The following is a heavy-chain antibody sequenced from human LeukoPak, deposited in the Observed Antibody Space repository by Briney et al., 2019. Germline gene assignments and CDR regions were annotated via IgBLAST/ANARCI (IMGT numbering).Heavy chain of an antibody. CDR2: INPSGDTT. D-gene: IGHD2-21*02. J-gene: IGHJ3*02. Sequence: GASVKVSCKASGFTFTTYFMHWVRQAPGQGLEWMGKINPSGDTTTYAQKFQGRITMIRDTSTSTVYMELSSLRSEDTAVYYCARDRNGDQRANAFDIWGQGTMVTVSS. V-gene: IGHV1-46*01. CDR3: ARDRNGDQRANAFDI. CDR1: GFTFTTYF.